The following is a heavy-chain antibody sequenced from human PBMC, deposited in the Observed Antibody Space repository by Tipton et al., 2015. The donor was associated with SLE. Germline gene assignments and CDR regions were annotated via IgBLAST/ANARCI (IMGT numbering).Heavy chain of an antibody. J-gene: IGHJ5*02. V-gene: IGHV4-4*02. D-gene: IGHD2-21*01. Sequence: TLSLTCVVYGGSISSRNWWSWIRQPPGKGLEWIGEIDHSGSTNYNPSLESRVTLSVDMSKNQFSLKLSSVTAADTAVYYCARAGGGDSNWFDPWGQGTLITVSS. CDR3: ARAGGGDSNWFDP. CDR1: GGSISSRNW. CDR2: IDHSGST.